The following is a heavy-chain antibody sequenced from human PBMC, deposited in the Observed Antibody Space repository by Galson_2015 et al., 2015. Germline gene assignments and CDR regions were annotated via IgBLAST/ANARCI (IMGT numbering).Heavy chain of an antibody. D-gene: IGHD6-19*01. CDR1: GFTFSSYG. J-gene: IGHJ4*02. V-gene: IGHV3-33*01. CDR2: IWYDGSNK. CDR3: ARGNIAVAGTLDY. Sequence: SLRLSCAASGFTFSSYGMHWVRQAPGKGLEWVAVIWYDGSNKYYADSVKGRFTISRDNSKNTLYLQMNSLRAEDTAVYYCARGNIAVAGTLDYWGQTTLVTVSS.